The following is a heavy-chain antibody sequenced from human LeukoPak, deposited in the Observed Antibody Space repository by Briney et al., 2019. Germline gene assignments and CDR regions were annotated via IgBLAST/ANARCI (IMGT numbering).Heavy chain of an antibody. V-gene: IGHV3-30*18. CDR3: AKDRASEYFDQ. D-gene: IGHD1-14*01. CDR1: GFNFNIYG. J-gene: IGHJ4*02. Sequence: GGSLRLSCTTSGFNFNIYGMHWVRQTPGTGLEWVAVLSYDGSNEYYSDSVRGRFTISRDSSKSMLYLQMNSLRPEDTAVYYCAKDRASEYFDQWGQGARVIVSS. CDR2: LSYDGSNE.